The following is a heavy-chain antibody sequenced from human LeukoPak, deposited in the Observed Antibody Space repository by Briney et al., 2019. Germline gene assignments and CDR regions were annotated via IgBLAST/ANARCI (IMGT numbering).Heavy chain of an antibody. V-gene: IGHV3-23*01. D-gene: IGHD3-22*01. CDR2: ISAGGART. J-gene: IGHJ4*02. Sequence: GGSMRLSCAASGFTFSSYGMSWVRQAPGKGLEWVSVISAGGARTYYADSVKGRFTISRDNSKNTVYLQVNSLRAEDTAVYYCAKDSDSSGSIGRSYFGYWGQGTLVTVSS. CDR3: AKDSDSSGSIGRSYFGY. CDR1: GFTFSSYG.